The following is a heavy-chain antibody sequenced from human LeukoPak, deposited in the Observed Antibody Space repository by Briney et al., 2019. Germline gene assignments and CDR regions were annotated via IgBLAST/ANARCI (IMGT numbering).Heavy chain of an antibody. J-gene: IGHJ4*02. CDR2: ISGSGGST. Sequence: GGSLRLSCAASGFTFSSYAMSWVHQAPGKGLEWVSGISGSGGSTYYADSVKGRFTISRDTSKNTLYLQMDSLRADDTAVYYCAKTDLTIAARPLDYWGQGTLVTVSS. D-gene: IGHD6-6*01. V-gene: IGHV3-23*01. CDR1: GFTFSSYA. CDR3: AKTDLTIAARPLDY.